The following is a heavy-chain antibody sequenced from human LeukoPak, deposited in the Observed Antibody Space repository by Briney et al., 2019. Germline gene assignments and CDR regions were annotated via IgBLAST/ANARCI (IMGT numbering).Heavy chain of an antibody. CDR1: GFTFSSYS. D-gene: IGHD1-26*01. CDR3: ARARIGGAFDI. CDR2: ISSSSSYI. J-gene: IGHJ3*02. Sequence: GGSLRLSCAASGFTFSSYSMNWVRQAPGKGLEWGSSISSSSSYIYYADSVKGRFTISRDNAKNSLYLQMNSLRAEDTAVYYCARARIGGAFDIWGQGTMVTVSS. V-gene: IGHV3-21*01.